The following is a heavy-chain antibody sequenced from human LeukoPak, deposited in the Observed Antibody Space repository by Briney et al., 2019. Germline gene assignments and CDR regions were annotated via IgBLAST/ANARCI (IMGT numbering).Heavy chain of an antibody. J-gene: IGHJ4*02. V-gene: IGHV3-15*01. Sequence: GGSLRLSCAASGFTFTNAWMSWVRQAPGKGLEWVGRIKNKGEGETTDYAAPVKGRFTISRDDSENTLFLQMHSLETEDTALYYCVWNSEHYFDFWGQGSLVIVSS. CDR2: IKNKGEGETT. D-gene: IGHD1-7*01. CDR3: VWNSEHYFDF. CDR1: GFTFTNAW.